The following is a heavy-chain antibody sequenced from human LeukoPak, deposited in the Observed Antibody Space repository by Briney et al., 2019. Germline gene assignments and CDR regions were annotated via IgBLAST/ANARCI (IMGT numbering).Heavy chain of an antibody. CDR3: ARVDDSSGYLLGLDY. CDR1: GFTFRSYT. CDR2: ISSSSNPI. V-gene: IGHV3-48*02. D-gene: IGHD3-22*01. J-gene: IGHJ4*02. Sequence: PGGSPRLSCAASGFTFRSYTMNWVRQAPGKGLEWVSYISSSSNPIYYADSVKGRFTISRDNAKSSLYLQMNSLRDEDTAVYYCARVDDSSGYLLGLDYWGQGTLVTVSS.